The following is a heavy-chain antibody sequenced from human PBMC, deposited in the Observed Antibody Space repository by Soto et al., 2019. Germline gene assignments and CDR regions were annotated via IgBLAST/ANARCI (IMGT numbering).Heavy chain of an antibody. D-gene: IGHD4-17*01. J-gene: IGHJ1*01. V-gene: IGHV4-31*03. CDR2: IYYSGNT. Sequence: SETLSLTCTVSGGSITTGGYYWNWIRQHPGKGLEWIGYIYYSGNTYYNPSLKSRVTISLDTSKSQFSLKLTSVTAADTAVYYCATYGGPLEYFQPWGQGTLVTVSS. CDR1: GGSITTGGYY. CDR3: ATYGGPLEYFQP.